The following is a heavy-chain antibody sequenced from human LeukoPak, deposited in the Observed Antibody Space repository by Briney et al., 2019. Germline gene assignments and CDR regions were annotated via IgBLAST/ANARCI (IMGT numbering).Heavy chain of an antibody. Sequence: ASVKVSCKASGYTFTTYFIHWVRQVPGQGLEWLGIINTSGGGTIYAQQFQGRVTMTRDTSTSTVYMELSTLRSEDTAVYYCARAMSYGANDYWGQGTLVTVSS. D-gene: IGHD4-17*01. CDR3: ARAMSYGANDY. J-gene: IGHJ4*02. CDR1: GYTFTTYF. CDR2: INTSGGGT. V-gene: IGHV1-46*01.